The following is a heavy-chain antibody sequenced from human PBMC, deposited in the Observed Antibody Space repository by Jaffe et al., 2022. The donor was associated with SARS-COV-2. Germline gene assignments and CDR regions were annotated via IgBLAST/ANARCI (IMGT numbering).Heavy chain of an antibody. CDR3: ARDSTSGATPNFDY. J-gene: IGHJ4*02. CDR2: INPSGGST. D-gene: IGHD1-26*01. V-gene: IGHV1-46*01. Sequence: QVQLVQSGAEVKKPGASVKVSCKASGYTFTNYYMHWVRQAPGQGLEWMGIINPSGGSTTYAQKFQGRVTMTRDTSTRTVYMELSSLRSEDTAVYYCARDSTSGATPNFDYWGQGTLVTVSS. CDR1: GYTFTNYY.